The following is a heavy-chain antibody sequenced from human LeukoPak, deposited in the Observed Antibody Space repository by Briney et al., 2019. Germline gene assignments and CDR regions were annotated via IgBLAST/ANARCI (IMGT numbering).Heavy chain of an antibody. CDR3: ASRVRTGTTRGFDY. CDR1: GYTFTGHY. V-gene: IGHV1-2*02. D-gene: IGHD1-1*01. Sequence: ASVKVSCKASGYTFTGHYIHWVRQAPGQGLEWMGWIHPNTGGTKYAQKFQGRVTMTRDTSSSTAYMELSSLRSEDTAVYYCASRVRTGTTRGFDYWGQGTLVTVSS. J-gene: IGHJ4*02. CDR2: IHPNTGGT.